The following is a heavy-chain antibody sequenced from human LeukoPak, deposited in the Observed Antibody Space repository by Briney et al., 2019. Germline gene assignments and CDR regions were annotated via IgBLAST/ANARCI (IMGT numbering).Heavy chain of an antibody. Sequence: GGSLRLSCAASGFTFSGSDMYWVRQASEKGLEWVGRVRSKANNYATAYTVSVKGRFTISRDDSKNTAYLQMNSLKTEDTAVYYCATVPACTDCYAYYFDYWGQGTLVTVSS. J-gene: IGHJ4*02. CDR3: ATVPACTDCYAYYFDY. V-gene: IGHV3-73*01. CDR1: GFTFSGSD. D-gene: IGHD2-2*01. CDR2: VRSKANNYAT.